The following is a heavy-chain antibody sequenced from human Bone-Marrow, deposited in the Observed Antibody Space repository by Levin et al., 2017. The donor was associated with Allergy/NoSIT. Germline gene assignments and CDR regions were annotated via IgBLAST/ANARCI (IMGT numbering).Heavy chain of an antibody. CDR2: MRSKAKNYAT. V-gene: IGHV3-73*01. CDR1: GFTFSGSS. J-gene: IGHJ6*02. D-gene: IGHD5-18*01. CDR3: ARHNARGEVDTPMPPGYYYGLDV. Sequence: PGGSLRLSCAASGFTFSGSSMHWVRQASGKGLEWVGRMRSKAKNYATSYAASVKGRFTISRDDSKNTAYLQMNSLKIEDTAVYYCARHNARGEVDTPMPPGYYYGLDVWGHGTTVTVSS.